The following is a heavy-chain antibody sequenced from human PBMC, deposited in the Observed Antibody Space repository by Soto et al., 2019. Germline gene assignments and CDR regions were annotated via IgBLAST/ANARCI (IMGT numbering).Heavy chain of an antibody. Sequence: XGSLRLSCEVSGFTFSMYSMSWVRQSPGKGLEWVAKIPQDGVDGHYADSVKGRFTISRDNGKNSLYLQLNNLRAEDTAVYYCARDHLILPAHDFFYGSDVWGRGATVTVSS. CDR2: IPQDGVDG. V-gene: IGHV3-7*03. CDR3: ARDHLILPAHDFFYGSDV. D-gene: IGHD2-21*02. CDR1: GFTFSMYS. J-gene: IGHJ6*02.